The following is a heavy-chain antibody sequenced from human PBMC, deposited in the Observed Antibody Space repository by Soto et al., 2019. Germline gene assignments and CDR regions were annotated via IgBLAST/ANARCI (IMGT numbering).Heavy chain of an antibody. V-gene: IGHV1-18*04. J-gene: IGHJ6*02. CDR2: ISAYNGNT. CDR1: GYTFTSYG. Sequence: ASVKVSCKASGYTFTSYGISWVRQAPGQGLEWMGWISAYNGNTNYAQKLQGRVTMTTDTSTSTAYMELRSLRSDDTAVYYCARDTVAGYYYYGMDVWGQGTTVTVSS. CDR3: ARDTVAGYYYYGMDV. D-gene: IGHD6-19*01.